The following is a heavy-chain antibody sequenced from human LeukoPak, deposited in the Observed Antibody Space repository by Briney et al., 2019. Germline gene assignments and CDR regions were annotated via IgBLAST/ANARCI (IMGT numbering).Heavy chain of an antibody. CDR1: GFTFSSYA. CDR2: ISGSGGST. Sequence: PGGSLRLSCAASGFTFSSYAMSWVRQAPGKGLEWVSAISGSGGSTYYADSVKGRFTISRDNSKNTLYLQMNSLRAEDTAVYYCARDRGYCSSTSCKTYNWFDPWGQGTLVTVSS. D-gene: IGHD2-2*01. V-gene: IGHV3-23*01. J-gene: IGHJ5*02. CDR3: ARDRGYCSSTSCKTYNWFDP.